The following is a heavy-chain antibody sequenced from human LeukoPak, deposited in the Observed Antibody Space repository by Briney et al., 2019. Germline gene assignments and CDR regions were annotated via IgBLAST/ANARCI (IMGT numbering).Heavy chain of an antibody. CDR2: MNSGGDT. D-gene: IGHD1-26*01. CDR1: GFTFSSYA. Sequence: GGSLRLSCAASGFTFSSYAMSWVRQAPGRGLEWVSSMNSGGDTYYADSVKGRFTISRDNAKNTLYLQMNSLRAEDTAVYYCTRDRGGSYDFDYWGQGTLVTVSS. CDR3: TRDRGGSYDFDY. J-gene: IGHJ4*02. V-gene: IGHV3-23*01.